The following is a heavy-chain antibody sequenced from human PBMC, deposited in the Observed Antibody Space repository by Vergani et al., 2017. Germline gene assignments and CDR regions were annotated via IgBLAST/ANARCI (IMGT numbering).Heavy chain of an antibody. V-gene: IGHV4-38-2*02. CDR1: GYSISSGYY. J-gene: IGHJ1*01. CDR2: IYHSGST. CDR3: ARGGNSGEYFQH. D-gene: IGHD4-23*01. Sequence: QVQLQESGPGLVKPSETLSLTCTVSGYSISSGYYWGWIRQPPGKGLEWIGSIYHSGSTYYNPSLKSRVIISVDTSKSQFSLKLSSVTAAATAVYYCARGGNSGEYFQHWGQGTLVTVSS.